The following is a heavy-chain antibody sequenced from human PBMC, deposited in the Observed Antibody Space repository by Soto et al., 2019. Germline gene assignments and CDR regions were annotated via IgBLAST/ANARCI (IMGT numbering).Heavy chain of an antibody. J-gene: IGHJ5*02. CDR2: ISGSGDNI. CDR1: GFTFSDYF. D-gene: IGHD2-2*01. V-gene: IGHV3-11*04. Sequence: QVHLVESGGGVVKPAGSLRLSCAASGFTFSDYFVSWIRQAPGKGLEWVSFISGSGDNIKYADSVKGRFTISRDNAKNSLYLQMNSLRDEDTAVYYCVRDSARIVVVPRVDGDNWFDPWGQGTLVTVSS. CDR3: VRDSARIVVVPRVDGDNWFDP.